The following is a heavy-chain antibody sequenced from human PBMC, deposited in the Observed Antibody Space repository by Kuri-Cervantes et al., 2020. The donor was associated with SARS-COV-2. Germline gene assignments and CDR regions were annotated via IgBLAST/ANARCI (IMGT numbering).Heavy chain of an antibody. D-gene: IGHD2-2*02. J-gene: IGHJ6*03. CDR1: GGSISSYY. V-gene: IGHV4-4*07. CDR2: IYTSGST. CDR3: ASGGQDIVVVPAAIGGHYYYYMDV. Sequence: SETLSLTCTVSGGSISSYYWSWIRQPAGKGLEWIGRIYTSGSTNYNPSPKSRVTMSVDTSKNQFSLKLSSVTAADTAVYYCASGGQDIVVVPAAIGGHYYYYMDVWGKGTTVTVSS.